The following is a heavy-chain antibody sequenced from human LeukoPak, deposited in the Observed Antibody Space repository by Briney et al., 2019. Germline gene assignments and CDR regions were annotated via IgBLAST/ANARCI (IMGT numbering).Heavy chain of an antibody. J-gene: IGHJ5*02. CDR3: ARLYDSSGYTNWLDL. CDR1: GGSISSHY. CDR2: IYYSGSS. V-gene: IGHV4-59*11. Sequence: SETLSLTCTVSGGSISSHYWSWIRQPPGKGLEWIGYIYYSGSSKYNPSLKSQVTISVDTSKNQSSLKLSTVTASDTAVNACARLYDSSGYTNWLDLWGKGTLVSVSS. D-gene: IGHD3-22*01.